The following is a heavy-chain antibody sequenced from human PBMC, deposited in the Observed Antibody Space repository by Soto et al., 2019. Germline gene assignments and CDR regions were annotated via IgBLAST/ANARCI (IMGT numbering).Heavy chain of an antibody. Sequence: LSLTCSVSGGSINSYWWSWIRQPAGKGLEWIGRVYSSGTTDYNPSPNSRATLSVETSKNQFSLKLSSVTAADTAVYYCARDIGSYAYGEGYWGQGIQVT. CDR1: GGSINSYW. D-gene: IGHD3-10*01. J-gene: IGHJ4*02. V-gene: IGHV4-4*07. CDR2: VYSSGTT. CDR3: ARDIGSYAYGEGY.